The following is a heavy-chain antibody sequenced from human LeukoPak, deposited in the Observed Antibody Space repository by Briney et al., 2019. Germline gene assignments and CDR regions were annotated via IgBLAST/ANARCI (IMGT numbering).Heavy chain of an antibody. CDR1: GYTFTSYG. V-gene: IGHV1-18*01. J-gene: IGHJ4*02. CDR2: ISAYNGNT. D-gene: IGHD6-19*01. Sequence: ASVKVSCKASGYTFTSYGISWVRQAPGQGLEWMGWISAYNGNTNYAQKLQGRVTMTTDTSTSTAYMELRSLRSDDTAVYYCARDPGRAVAANWGTYWGQGTLVTVSS. CDR3: ARDPGRAVAANWGTY.